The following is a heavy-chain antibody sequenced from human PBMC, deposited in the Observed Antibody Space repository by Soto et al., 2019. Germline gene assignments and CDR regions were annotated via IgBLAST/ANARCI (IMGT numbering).Heavy chain of an antibody. CDR2: INHSGST. Sequence: TSETLSLTCAVYGGSFSGYYWSWIRQPPGKGLEWIGEINHSGSTNYNPSLKSRVTISVDTSKNQFSLKLSSVTAADTAVYYCARERRFLEWLIWFDPWGQGTLVTV. CDR1: GGSFSGYY. V-gene: IGHV4-34*01. J-gene: IGHJ5*02. CDR3: ARERRFLEWLIWFDP. D-gene: IGHD3-3*01.